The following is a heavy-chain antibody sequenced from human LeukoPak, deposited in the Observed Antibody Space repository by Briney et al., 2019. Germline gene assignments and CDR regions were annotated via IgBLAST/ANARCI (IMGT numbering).Heavy chain of an antibody. J-gene: IGHJ4*02. CDR1: GGSISGSSFY. V-gene: IGHV4-39*07. CDR2: IYYSGST. CDR3: ARVNRAVAAALDY. Sequence: PSETLSLTCSVSGGSISGSSFYWGWIRQPPGKGLEWIGSIYYSGSTNYNPSLKSRVTISVAKNQFSLKLSSVTAADTAVYYCARVNRAVAAALDYWGQGTLVTVSS. D-gene: IGHD6-13*01.